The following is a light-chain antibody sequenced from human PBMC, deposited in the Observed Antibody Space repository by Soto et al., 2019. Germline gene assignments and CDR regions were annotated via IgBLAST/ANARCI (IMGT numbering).Light chain of an antibody. J-gene: IGKJ1*01. Sequence: DIQMTQSPSTLSASVGDRVTITCLASQSISSWLAWYQQKPGKAPKLLIYKASTLKSGVPSRFSGSGSGTEFTLTISSLQPEDFATYYCQQYYSYPQTFGQGTKVDIK. CDR2: KAS. CDR3: QQYYSYPQT. CDR1: QSISSW. V-gene: IGKV1-5*03.